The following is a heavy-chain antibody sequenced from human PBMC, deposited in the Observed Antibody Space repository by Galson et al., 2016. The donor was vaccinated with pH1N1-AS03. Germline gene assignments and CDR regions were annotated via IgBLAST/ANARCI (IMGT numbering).Heavy chain of an antibody. CDR1: GDSVLSDSAA. D-gene: IGHD1-1*01. Sequence: CAISGDSVLSDSAAWNWVRQSPSRGLEWLGRTYLRSTWYHDYAESMKSRIIINPDTSKNQFSLQLNSVTPEDTAIYYCAGMQLGALHFWGRGTLVTVSS. CDR3: AGMQLGALHF. V-gene: IGHV6-1*01. J-gene: IGHJ4*02. CDR2: TYLRSTWYH.